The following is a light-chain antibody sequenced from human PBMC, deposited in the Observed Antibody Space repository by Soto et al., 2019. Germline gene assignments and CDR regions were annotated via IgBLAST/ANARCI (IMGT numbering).Light chain of an antibody. CDR1: QSVRSSY. CDR2: GAS. J-gene: IGKJ3*01. Sequence: EIVLTQSPGTLSLSPGERATRSCRASQSVRSSYLAWYQQRPGQAPRLFIYGASSRATGIPDRFSGSGSGTDFTLTISRLEPEDFAVYYCQQYGSSSLVTFGPGTKVDIK. CDR3: QQYGSSSLVT. V-gene: IGKV3-20*01.